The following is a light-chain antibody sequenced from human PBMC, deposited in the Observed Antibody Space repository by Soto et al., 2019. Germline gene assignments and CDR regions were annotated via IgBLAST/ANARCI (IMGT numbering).Light chain of an antibody. CDR1: QNIGSF. V-gene: IGKV1-39*01. CDR3: QQSHHDPG. Sequence: DIQMTQAPSALSASVGDRVTITCRASQNIGSFLNWYQQRPGKAPRLLIYAASSLQTGVPSRFSGSGSGTDFALTISSLQPEDFATYDFQQSHHDPGVGPGTKVDIK. CDR2: AAS. J-gene: IGKJ3*01.